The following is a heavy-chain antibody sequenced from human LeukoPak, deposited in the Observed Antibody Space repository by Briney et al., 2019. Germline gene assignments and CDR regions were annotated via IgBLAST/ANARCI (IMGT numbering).Heavy chain of an antibody. D-gene: IGHD4-23*01. CDR3: ARGPNKSDGGNSGSAWFDP. Sequence: ASVKVSGKASGYTFTTYDINWVRQATGQVLGCMGWMNPNSGNTGYAQKFQGRVTMTRNTSISTAYMELRSLRSEDTAVYYCARGPNKSDGGNSGSAWFDPWGQGTLVTVSS. V-gene: IGHV1-8*01. CDR2: MNPNSGNT. CDR1: GYTFTTYD. J-gene: IGHJ5*02.